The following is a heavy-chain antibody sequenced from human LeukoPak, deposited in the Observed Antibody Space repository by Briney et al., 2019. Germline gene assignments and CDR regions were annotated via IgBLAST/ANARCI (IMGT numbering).Heavy chain of an antibody. V-gene: IGHV4-59*01. J-gene: IGHJ5*01. CDR2: IHYTGST. D-gene: IGHD3-10*01. CDR3: ARKGEHYYDSGKLWPAWFDS. CDR1: GGSISSYY. Sequence: SETLSLTCTVSGGSISSYYWSWLRQPPGKGVEWIGFIHYTGSTHYNPSLKSRVTISIDTSNNQLALRLTSVTAADTAVYYCARKGEHYYDSGKLWPAWFDSWGQGTLVTVSS.